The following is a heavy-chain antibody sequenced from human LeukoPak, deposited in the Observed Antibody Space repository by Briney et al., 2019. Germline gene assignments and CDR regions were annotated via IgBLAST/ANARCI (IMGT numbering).Heavy chain of an antibody. CDR2: IIPILGIA. Sequence: SVKVSCKASGGTFSSYTISWVRQAPGQGLEWMGRIIPILGIANYAQKFQGRVTMTADTPTSTAYMELRGLTSDDTAVYYCAREWHYYMDVWGKGTTVTVSS. J-gene: IGHJ6*03. CDR1: GGTFSSYT. D-gene: IGHD5-24*01. CDR3: AREWHYYMDV. V-gene: IGHV1-69*04.